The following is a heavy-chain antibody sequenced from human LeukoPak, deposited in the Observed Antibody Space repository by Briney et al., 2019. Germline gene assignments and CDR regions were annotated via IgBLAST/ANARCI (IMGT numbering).Heavy chain of an antibody. D-gene: IGHD6-19*01. CDR3: ARFRGSGWYYFDS. V-gene: IGHV4-61*01. J-gene: IGHJ4*02. Sequence: SETLSLTCTVSGGSISSNTYHWSWIRQPPGKGLEWIGYMYYTGATSHNPSLKSRVTISLDTSKNQFSLKLHSVTAADTAVYYRARFRGSGWYYFDSWGQGTLVTVSS. CDR1: GGSISSNTYH. CDR2: MYYTGAT.